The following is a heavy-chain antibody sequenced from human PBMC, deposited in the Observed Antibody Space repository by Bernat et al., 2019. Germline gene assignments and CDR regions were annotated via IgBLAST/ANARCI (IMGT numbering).Heavy chain of an antibody. J-gene: IGHJ6*02. D-gene: IGHD3-9*01. CDR3: AKVYYDIVTGYYFPQESYGMDV. CDR2: ISYDGSNK. CDR1: GFTFSSYG. V-gene: IGHV3-30*18. Sequence: QVQLVESGGGVVQPGRSLRLSCAASGFTFSSYGMHWVRQAPGKGLEWVAVISYDGSNKYYADSVKGRFTISRDNSKNTLYLQMNSLRAEDTAVYYCAKVYYDIVTGYYFPQESYGMDVWGQGTTVTVSS.